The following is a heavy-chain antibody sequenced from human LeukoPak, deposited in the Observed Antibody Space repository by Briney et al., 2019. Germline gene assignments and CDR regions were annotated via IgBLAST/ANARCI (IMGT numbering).Heavy chain of an antibody. CDR2: INPNSGGT. J-gene: IGHJ3*02. V-gene: IGHV1-2*04. D-gene: IGHD3-9*01. CDR1: GYTFTGYY. Sequence: ASVKVSCKASGYTFTGYYMHWVRQAPGQGLEWMGWINPNSGGTNYAQKFQGWVTMTRDTSISTAYMELSRLRSDGTAVYYCARAYDILTGYYNAFDIWGQGTMVTVSS. CDR3: ARAYDILTGYYNAFDI.